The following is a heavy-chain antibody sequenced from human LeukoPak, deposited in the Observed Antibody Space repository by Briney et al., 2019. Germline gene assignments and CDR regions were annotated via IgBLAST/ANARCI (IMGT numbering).Heavy chain of an antibody. CDR3: AREGIKIFGGWAPFDP. D-gene: IGHD3-3*01. CDR1: GYTFTDNY. J-gene: IGHJ5*02. V-gene: IGHV1-2*02. CDR2: INPLSGGP. Sequence: GTSVKVSCKASGYTFTDNYIHRVRPAPGQGLEWMGWINPLSGGPMYAQKFQGRVTMTRDTSLSTAYIELNGLKSDDTAIYYCAREGIKIFGGWAPFDPWGQGTLVTVS.